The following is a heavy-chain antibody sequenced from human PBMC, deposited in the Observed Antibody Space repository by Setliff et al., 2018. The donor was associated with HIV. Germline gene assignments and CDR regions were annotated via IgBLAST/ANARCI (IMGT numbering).Heavy chain of an antibody. V-gene: IGHV1-69*05. D-gene: IGHD3-16*02. CDR1: GGTFSSYA. CDR3: ARDRIPKRGYTYREPDFDS. Sequence: SVKVSCKASGGTFSSYAINWVRQAPGQGLEWMGGIIPIFGKANYAQKFQDRVTITRDTSASTGYMEVNSLRPEDTAVYYCARDRIPKRGYTYREPDFDSWGQGTLVTVSS. CDR2: IIPIFGKA. J-gene: IGHJ4*02.